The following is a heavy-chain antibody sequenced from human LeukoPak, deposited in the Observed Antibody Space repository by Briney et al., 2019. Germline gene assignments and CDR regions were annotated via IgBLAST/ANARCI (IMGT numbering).Heavy chain of an antibody. CDR2: ITGNSNYI. V-gene: IGHV3-21*04. CDR3: AKDDTSGWYDY. Sequence: GGSLRLSCAASGFTFSIYSINWVRQAPRKGLEWVSFITGNSNYIYYADSVKGRFTISRDNSKNTVYLRMNSLRAEDTAVFYCAKDDTSGWYDYWGQGTLVTVSS. J-gene: IGHJ4*02. D-gene: IGHD6-19*01. CDR1: GFTFSIYS.